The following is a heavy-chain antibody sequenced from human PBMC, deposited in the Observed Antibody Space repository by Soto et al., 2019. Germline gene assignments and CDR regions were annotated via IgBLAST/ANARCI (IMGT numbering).Heavy chain of an antibody. V-gene: IGHV4-34*10. J-gene: IGHJ4*02. Sequence: SETLSLTCAVYGGSFRGYSWTWIRQPPGTGLEWIGDINHNGSTHYNPSLRSRVSMSVDTSKNQFSLTLSSVTATDTAIYPCARSGVDDSPSNFWFNFAQWGQGSQVTV. CDR1: GGSFRGYS. CDR2: INHNGST. D-gene: IGHD3-10*01. CDR3: ARSGVDDSPSNFWFNFAQ.